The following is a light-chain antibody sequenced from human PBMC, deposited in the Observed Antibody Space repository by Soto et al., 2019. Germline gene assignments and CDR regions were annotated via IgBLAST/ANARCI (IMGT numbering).Light chain of an antibody. V-gene: IGLV2-14*03. Sequence: QSALTQPASVSGSTRQSITSSCTRTSSDVGGYNYVSWYQQYSGKAPKLMIYDVIHRSSGVSNRFSGSKSGNTASLTISGLQADDEADYYCSSYTSSNTLVVFGGGTKLTVL. CDR2: DVI. CDR3: SSYTSSNTLVV. J-gene: IGLJ2*01. CDR1: SSDVGGYNY.